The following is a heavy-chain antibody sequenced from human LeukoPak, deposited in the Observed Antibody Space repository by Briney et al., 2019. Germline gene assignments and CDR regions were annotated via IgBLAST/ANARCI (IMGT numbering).Heavy chain of an antibody. CDR3: ARGPNSNWSGLDF. V-gene: IGHV3-9*02. CDR1: GFNSEDHA. CDR2: IYWSSSGT. J-gene: IGHJ4*02. D-gene: IGHD6-6*01. Sequence: GGSLRLSCVVSGFNSEDHAMHWVRQAPGKGLEGASGIYWSSSGTGYADSVKGRFTVSRDNAKNTLYLQVNNLRAEDTAVYYCARGPNSNWSGLDFWGQGTLLTVSS.